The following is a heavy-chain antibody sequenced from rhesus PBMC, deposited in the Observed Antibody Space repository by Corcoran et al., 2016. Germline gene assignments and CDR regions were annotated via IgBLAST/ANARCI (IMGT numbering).Heavy chain of an antibody. J-gene: IGHJ1*01. CDR2: IYGRGSST. Sequence: QLQLQESGPGLVKPSETLSVTCAVSGGSISSSYWSWIRQAPGKGMEWIGYIYGRGSSTHYNTALKSRVTLSVDTSKNQLSLKLSSVTAADTAVYYCASGYNWNYEFWGQGALVTVSS. CDR3: ASGYNWNYEF. V-gene: IGHV4-169*02. CDR1: GGSISSSY. D-gene: IGHD1-26*01.